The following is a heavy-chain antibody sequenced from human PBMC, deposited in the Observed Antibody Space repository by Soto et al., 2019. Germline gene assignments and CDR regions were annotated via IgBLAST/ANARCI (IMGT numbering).Heavy chain of an antibody. CDR3: ARQMMGSFDS. D-gene: IGHD1-26*01. CDR1: GFTFSRFW. J-gene: IGHJ4*02. Sequence: GGSLRLSCVACGFTFSRFWMNWIRQIPWKGLEWVAIINQDGSEKFYVDSVKGRFTISRDTAKNSLFLQMNSLRAEDTAVYYCARQMMGSFDSWGQGALVTVSS. CDR2: INQDGSEK. V-gene: IGHV3-7*03.